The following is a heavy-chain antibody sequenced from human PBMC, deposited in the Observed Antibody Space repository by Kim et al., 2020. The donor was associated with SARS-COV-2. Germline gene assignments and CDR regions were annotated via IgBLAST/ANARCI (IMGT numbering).Heavy chain of an antibody. V-gene: IGHV1-69*11. D-gene: IGHD3-10*01. CDR2: IIPSFLRSA. CDR3: AIAPLVRGAPYYWLDV. CDR1: GGTFGSDA. Sequence: SVKVSCKAPGGTFGSDAISWVRQAPGQGPEWMGWIIPSFLRSARYPQKFQSLVPITVHESKTTSYMALRPLTSEDTAIYFWAIAPLVRGAPYYWLDVGGQGTTVPVFS. J-gene: IGHJ6*02.